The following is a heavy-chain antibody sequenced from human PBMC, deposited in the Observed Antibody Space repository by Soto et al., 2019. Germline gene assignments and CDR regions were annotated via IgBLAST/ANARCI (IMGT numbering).Heavy chain of an antibody. D-gene: IGHD6-19*01. V-gene: IGHV1-3*01. CDR2: INAGNGNT. Sequence: ASVKVSCKASGYTFTSYAMHWVRQAPGQRLEWMGWINAGNGNTKYSQKFQGRVTITRDTSASTAYMGLSSLRSEDAAVYYCASSIAVAGTTYYYYYGMDVWGQGTTVTVSS. J-gene: IGHJ6*02. CDR3: ASSIAVAGTTYYYYYGMDV. CDR1: GYTFTSYA.